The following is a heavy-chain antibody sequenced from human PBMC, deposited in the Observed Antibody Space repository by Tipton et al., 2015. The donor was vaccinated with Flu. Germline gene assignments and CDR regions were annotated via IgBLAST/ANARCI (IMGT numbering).Heavy chain of an antibody. CDR1: GGSFSGYY. Sequence: TLSLTCAVYGGSFSGYYWSWIRQPPGKGLEWIGEINHSGGTNYNPSLKSRVTISVDTSKNQFSLKLSSVTAADTAVYYCARVGYYRAILYYYYGMDVWGQGTTVTVSS. D-gene: IGHD3-3*01. CDR2: INHSGGT. J-gene: IGHJ6*02. CDR3: ARVGYYRAILYYYYGMDV. V-gene: IGHV4-34*01.